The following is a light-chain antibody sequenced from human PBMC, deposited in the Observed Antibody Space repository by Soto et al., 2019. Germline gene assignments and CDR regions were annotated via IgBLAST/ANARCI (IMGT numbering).Light chain of an antibody. CDR2: RAS. CDR1: QSLSVW. V-gene: IGKV1-5*03. Sequence: DIQMTQSPSTLSASLGDRFTITCRASQSLSVWLAWYQQKAGKAPNLLIYRASRLESGVPSSFSGSGAVTDFTLTISVLQPDESATYYRQQYNSHSPTFGQGTKVEV. J-gene: IGKJ1*01. CDR3: QQYNSHSPT.